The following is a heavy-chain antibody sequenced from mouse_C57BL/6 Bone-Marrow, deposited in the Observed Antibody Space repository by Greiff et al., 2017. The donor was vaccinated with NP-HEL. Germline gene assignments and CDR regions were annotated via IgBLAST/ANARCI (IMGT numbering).Heavy chain of an antibody. J-gene: IGHJ1*03. CDR1: GYTFTSYW. V-gene: IGHV1-59*01. CDR3: ARLGYSNYWYFDV. D-gene: IGHD2-5*01. Sequence: QVQLQQPGAELVRPGTSVKLSCKASGYTFTSYWMHWVKQRPGQGLEWIGVIDPSDSYTNYNQKFKGKATLTVDTSSSTAYMQLSSLTSEDSAVYYCARLGYSNYWYFDVWGTETTVTVSS. CDR2: IDPSDSYT.